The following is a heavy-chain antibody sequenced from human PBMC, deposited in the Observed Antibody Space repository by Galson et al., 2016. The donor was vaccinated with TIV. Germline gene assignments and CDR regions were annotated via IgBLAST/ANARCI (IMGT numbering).Heavy chain of an antibody. CDR1: GFTFDDYA. Sequence: LRLSCAASGFTFDDYAMHWVRQAPGKGLEWVAGISWNSGSIGYADSVKGRFTISRDSAQNSLYLQMNSLRPEDTALYYCSKDSRSGCSGSNCYPYYYYYYFMDVWGKGTTVTVSS. D-gene: IGHD3-3*01. V-gene: IGHV3-9*01. J-gene: IGHJ6*03. CDR2: ISWNSGSI. CDR3: SKDSRSGCSGSNCYPYYYYYYFMDV.